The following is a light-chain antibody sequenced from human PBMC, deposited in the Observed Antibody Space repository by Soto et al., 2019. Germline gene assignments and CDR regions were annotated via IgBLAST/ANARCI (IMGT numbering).Light chain of an antibody. CDR3: QQYGSSRT. CDR2: DAS. CDR1: RSVNSNY. Sequence: EIVLTQSPGTLCLSPGERATLSCRASRSVNSNYLAWYQQRPGQAPRLLIFDASSRATAIPDRFSGSGSGTDFTLTINRLEPEDFAVYYCQQYGSSRTFGQGTKVEIK. J-gene: IGKJ1*01. V-gene: IGKV3-20*01.